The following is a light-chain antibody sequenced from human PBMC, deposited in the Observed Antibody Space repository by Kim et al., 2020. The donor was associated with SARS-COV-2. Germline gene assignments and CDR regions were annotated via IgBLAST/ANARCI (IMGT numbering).Light chain of an antibody. CDR1: SSDVGTYNH. Sequence: QSALTQPPSVSGSPGQSVTISCTGTSSDVGTYNHVSWYQQPPGTAPKLMIFEVSNRPSGVPDRFSGSKSDNTASLTISGLQAEDEADYYCCSYTSSNTYVFGTGPRSPS. CDR2: EVS. CDR3: CSYTSSNTYV. V-gene: IGLV2-18*02. J-gene: IGLJ1*01.